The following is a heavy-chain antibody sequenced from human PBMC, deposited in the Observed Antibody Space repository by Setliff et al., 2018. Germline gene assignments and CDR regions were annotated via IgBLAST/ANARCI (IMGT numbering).Heavy chain of an antibody. J-gene: IGHJ4*02. CDR2: INHRGRT. Sequence: SETLSLTCAVYSGSFTDYYWGWIRQSPGKGLEWIGEINHRGRTYYNPSLKSRLTLSVDRSKNQFSLNLRSVTAADTALYYCTVYNTGSSKDHYWGQGTPVTVSS. V-gene: IGHV4-34*01. CDR3: TVYNTGSSKDHY. CDR1: SGSFTDYY. D-gene: IGHD2-8*02.